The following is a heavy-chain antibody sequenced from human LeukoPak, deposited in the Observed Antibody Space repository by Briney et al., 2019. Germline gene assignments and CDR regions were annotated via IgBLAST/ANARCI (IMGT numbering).Heavy chain of an antibody. Sequence: GESLKISCKGSGYNFISYWIGWVRQMPGKGLEWMRIIYPGDSDTRYSPSFQGQVTISADKSISTAYLQWTSLKASDTAMYYCARSRVSDYVSFYYYGMDVWGQGTTVTVSS. CDR1: GYNFISYW. V-gene: IGHV5-51*01. J-gene: IGHJ6*02. CDR2: IYPGDSDT. D-gene: IGHD3-16*01. CDR3: ARSRVSDYVSFYYYGMDV.